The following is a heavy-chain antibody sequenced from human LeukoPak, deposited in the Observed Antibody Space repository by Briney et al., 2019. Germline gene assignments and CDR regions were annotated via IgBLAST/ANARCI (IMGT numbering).Heavy chain of an antibody. D-gene: IGHD6-19*01. CDR2: ISSTSGFT. J-gene: IGHJ5*02. V-gene: IGHV3-11*05. Sequence: GGSLRLSCAASGFTFSDYYMSWVRQAPGKGLEWVSYISSTSGFTKYADSVKGRFTISRDNAKNSLYLQMNSLRAEDTAVYYCARDISGGGCCWFDLWGQGTLVTVSS. CDR3: ARDISGGGCCWFDL. CDR1: GFTFSDYY.